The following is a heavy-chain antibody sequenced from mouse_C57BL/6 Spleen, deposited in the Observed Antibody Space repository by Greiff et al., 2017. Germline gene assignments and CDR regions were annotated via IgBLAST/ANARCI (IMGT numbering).Heavy chain of an antibody. V-gene: IGHV1-69*01. J-gene: IGHJ2*01. Sequence: QVQLQQPGAELVMPGASVKLSCKASGYTFTSYWMHWVKPRPGQGLEWIGEIDPSDSYTNYNQKFKGKSTLTVDKSSSTAYMQLSSLTSEDSAVYYCARYDGYYFDYWGQGTTLTVSS. D-gene: IGHD2-3*01. CDR1: GYTFTSYW. CDR2: IDPSDSYT. CDR3: ARYDGYYFDY.